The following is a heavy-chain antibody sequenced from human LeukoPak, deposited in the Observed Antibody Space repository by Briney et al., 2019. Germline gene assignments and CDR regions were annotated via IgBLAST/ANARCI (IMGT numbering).Heavy chain of an antibody. CDR3: AKGSSTGY. V-gene: IGHV3-23*01. D-gene: IGHD6-6*01. J-gene: IGHJ4*02. CDR2: ISGSGST. CDR1: GFTFSSYA. Sequence: GGSLRLSCAASGFTFSSYAMSWVRQAPGKGLEWVSAISGSGSTYYADSVKGRFTISRDNSKNTLYLQMNSLRAEDTAVYYCAKGSSTGYWGQGTLVTVSS.